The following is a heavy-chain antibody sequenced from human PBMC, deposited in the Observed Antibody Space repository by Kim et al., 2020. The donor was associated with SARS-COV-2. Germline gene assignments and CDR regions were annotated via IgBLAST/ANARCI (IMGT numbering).Heavy chain of an antibody. Sequence: RFTIARDNAKNSLYLQMNSLRAEDTAVYYCARDRHYYGSGSYYNVIDFQHWGQGTLVTVSS. J-gene: IGHJ1*01. CDR3: ARDRHYYGSGSYYNVIDFQH. V-gene: IGHV3-11*01. D-gene: IGHD3-10*01.